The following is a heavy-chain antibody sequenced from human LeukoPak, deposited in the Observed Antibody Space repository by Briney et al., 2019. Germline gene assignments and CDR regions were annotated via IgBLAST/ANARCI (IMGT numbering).Heavy chain of an antibody. Sequence: GGSLRLSCAASGFTFSSYEMNWVRQAPGKGLEWVSSISSSSSYIYYADSVKGRFTISRDNAKNSLYLQMNSLRAEDTAVYYCASYGYYYDSSGYYYVDYWGQGTLVTVSS. CDR2: ISSSSSYI. J-gene: IGHJ4*02. CDR1: GFTFSSYE. V-gene: IGHV3-21*01. D-gene: IGHD3-22*01. CDR3: ASYGYYYDSSGYYYVDY.